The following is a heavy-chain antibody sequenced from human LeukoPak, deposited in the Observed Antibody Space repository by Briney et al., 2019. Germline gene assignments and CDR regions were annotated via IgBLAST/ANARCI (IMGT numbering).Heavy chain of an antibody. CDR1: GYTFTGYY. Sequence: ASVKVSCKASGYTFTGYYMHWVRQAPGQGLEWMGWINPNSGGTNYAQKFQGRVTMTRDTSISTAYMELSRLRSDDTAVYYCARDVVEGNFGVPWDAFDIWGQGTMVTVSS. CDR3: ARDVVEGNFGVPWDAFDI. D-gene: IGHD3-3*01. J-gene: IGHJ3*02. V-gene: IGHV1-2*02. CDR2: INPNSGGT.